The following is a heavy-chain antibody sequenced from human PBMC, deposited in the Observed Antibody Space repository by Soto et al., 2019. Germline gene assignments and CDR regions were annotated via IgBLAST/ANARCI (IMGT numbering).Heavy chain of an antibody. CDR1: GGTFSSYT. Sequence: SVKVSCKASGGTFSSYTISWVRQAPGQGLEWMGRIIPILGIANYAQKFQGRVTITADTSTSTVYMELRSLRSEDTAVYYCACCTTLGYLFDFCGQGSLVTVSS. D-gene: IGHD6-13*01. J-gene: IGHJ5*01. V-gene: IGHV1-69*02. CDR3: ACCTTLGYLFDF. CDR2: IIPILGIA.